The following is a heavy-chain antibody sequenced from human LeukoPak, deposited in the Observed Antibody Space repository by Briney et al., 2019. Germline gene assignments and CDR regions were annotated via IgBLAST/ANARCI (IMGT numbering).Heavy chain of an antibody. J-gene: IGHJ5*02. D-gene: IGHD5-18*01. Sequence: SETLSLTCTVSGGSISSYYWSWIRQPPGKGLEWIGYIYYSGSTNYNPSLKSRVTISVDTSKNQFSLKLSSVTAADTAVYYCARGGGYSYGTNWFDPWGQGTLVTVSS. CDR3: ARGGGYSYGTNWFDP. CDR1: GGSISSYY. CDR2: IYYSGST. V-gene: IGHV4-59*01.